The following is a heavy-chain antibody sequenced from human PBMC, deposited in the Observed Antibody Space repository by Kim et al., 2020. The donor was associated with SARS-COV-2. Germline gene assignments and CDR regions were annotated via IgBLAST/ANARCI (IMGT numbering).Heavy chain of an antibody. V-gene: IGHV3-23*01. CDR3: AKGTTSTTYYATDY. J-gene: IGHJ4*02. Sequence: GGPLRLSCAASGFTFSNYAMSWVRQAPGRGLEWVSTISPGGITTYYADSVKGRSTFSRENSKNTLSLQMNSLRAEDTAVYYCAKGTTSTTYYATDYGGEGTPVTVST. D-gene: IGHD2-2*01. CDR1: GFTFSNYA. CDR2: ISPGGITT.